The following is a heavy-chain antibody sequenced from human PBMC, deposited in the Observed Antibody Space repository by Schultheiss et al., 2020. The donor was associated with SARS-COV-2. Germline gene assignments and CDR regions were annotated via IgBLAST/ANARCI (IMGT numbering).Heavy chain of an antibody. CDR1: GGSISSYY. CDR2: IYHSGST. D-gene: IGHD2-8*02. Sequence: SETLSLTCTVSGGSISSYYWSWIRQPPGKGLEWIGSIYHSGSTNYNPSLKSRVTISVDTSKNQFSLKLSSVTAADTAVYYCARDGGVAHPWGQGALVTVSS. J-gene: IGHJ5*02. V-gene: IGHV4-59*12. CDR3: ARDGGVAHP.